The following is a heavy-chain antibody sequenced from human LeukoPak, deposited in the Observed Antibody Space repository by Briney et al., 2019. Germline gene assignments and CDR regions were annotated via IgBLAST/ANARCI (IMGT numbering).Heavy chain of an antibody. V-gene: IGHV4-38-2*02. Sequence: SETLSLTCTVSGYSISSGYYWGWIRQPPGKGLEWIGSIYHSGSTYYNPSLKSRVTISVDTSKNQFSLKLSSVTAADTAVYYCASGIAAAAYNWFDPWGQGTLVTVSS. CDR2: IYHSGST. CDR1: GYSISSGYY. CDR3: ASGIAAAAYNWFDP. J-gene: IGHJ5*02. D-gene: IGHD6-13*01.